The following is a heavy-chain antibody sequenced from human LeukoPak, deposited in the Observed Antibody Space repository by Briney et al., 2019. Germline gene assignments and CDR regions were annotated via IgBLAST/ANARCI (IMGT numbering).Heavy chain of an antibody. CDR3: AKRSGRNYYYYYMDV. Sequence: PGGSLRLSCAASGFTFSSYAMSWVRQAPGKGLEWVSAISGSGGSTYYADSVKGRFTISRDNSKNTLYLQMNSLRAEDTAVYYCAKRSGRNYYYYYMDVWGKGTTVTVSS. V-gene: IGHV3-23*01. CDR1: GFTFSSYA. J-gene: IGHJ6*03. D-gene: IGHD3-10*01. CDR2: ISGSGGST.